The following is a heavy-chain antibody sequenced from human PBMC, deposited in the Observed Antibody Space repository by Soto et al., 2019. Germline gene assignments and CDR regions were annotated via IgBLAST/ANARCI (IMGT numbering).Heavy chain of an antibody. Sequence: RLSCIASGVTFSTYAMSWVRQAPGKGLEWVSAISGSGGSTYYADSVKGRFTITRDNSKNTLYLQMNSLRAEDTAVYYCAKQRAGFGSGSDTYYFDNWGQGTLVTVSA. CDR1: GVTFSTYA. D-gene: IGHD3-10*01. V-gene: IGHV3-23*01. CDR3: AKQRAGFGSGSDTYYFDN. J-gene: IGHJ4*02. CDR2: ISGSGGST.